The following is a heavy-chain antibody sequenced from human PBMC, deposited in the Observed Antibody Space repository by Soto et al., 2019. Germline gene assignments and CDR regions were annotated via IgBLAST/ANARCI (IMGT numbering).Heavy chain of an antibody. CDR3: ARVLRPYYYMDV. CDR2: IYYSGST. Sequence: SETLSLTCTVSGGSISSYYWSWIRQPPGKGLEWIGYIYYSGSTNYNPSLKSRVTISVDTSKNQFSLKLSSVTAADTAVYYCARVLRPYYYMDVWGKGTTVTVSS. J-gene: IGHJ6*03. CDR1: GGSISSYY. V-gene: IGHV4-59*01. D-gene: IGHD4-17*01.